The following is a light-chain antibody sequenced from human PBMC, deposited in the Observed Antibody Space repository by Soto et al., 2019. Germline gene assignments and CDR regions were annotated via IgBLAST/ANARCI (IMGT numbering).Light chain of an antibody. J-gene: IGKJ5*01. CDR3: QQYGRSPLVT. Sequence: EIVLTQSPGTLSLSPGERATLSCRASQSVSSSYLAWYQQKPGQAPRLLIYGASSRATDIPDRFSGSGSGTDFTLTISRLEPEDFAVYYCQQYGRSPLVTFGQGTRLEIK. CDR1: QSVSSSY. CDR2: GAS. V-gene: IGKV3-20*01.